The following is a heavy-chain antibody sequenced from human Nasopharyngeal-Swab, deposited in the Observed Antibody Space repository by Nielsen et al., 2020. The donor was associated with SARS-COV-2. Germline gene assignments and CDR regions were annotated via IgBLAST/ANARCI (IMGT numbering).Heavy chain of an antibody. CDR3: ATLGGWRSWFDP. J-gene: IGHJ5*02. Sequence: SVKVSCKASGGTFSSYAINWVRQAPGQGLEWMGGIIPIFGTANYAQKFQGRVTITADESTSTAYMELSSLRSEDTAVYYCATLGGWRSWFDPWGQGTLVTVSS. CDR2: IIPIFGTA. CDR1: GGTFSSYA. V-gene: IGHV1-69*13. D-gene: IGHD6-19*01.